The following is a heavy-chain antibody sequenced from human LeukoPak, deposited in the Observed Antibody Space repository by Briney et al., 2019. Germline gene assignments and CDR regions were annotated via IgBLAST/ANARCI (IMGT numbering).Heavy chain of an antibody. J-gene: IGHJ4*02. V-gene: IGHV3-7*01. CDR3: ESGGRYFYH. CDR1: GFTFSYYW. D-gene: IGHD1-26*01. Sequence: GGSLSLSCAASGFTFSYYWMSWVPQAPGKGLEWVANIKEDGSEKYYVDSVKGRFTISRDNAKNSLYLQMNSLRAEDTAVYYCESGGRYFYHWGQRTLVTVSS. CDR2: IKEDGSEK.